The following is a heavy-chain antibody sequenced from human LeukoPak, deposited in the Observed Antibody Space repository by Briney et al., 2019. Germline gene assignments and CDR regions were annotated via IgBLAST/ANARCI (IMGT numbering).Heavy chain of an antibody. CDR1: GYSISSGYY. CDR2: IYHSGST. D-gene: IGHD2-15*01. V-gene: IGHV4-38-2*02. J-gene: IGHJ4*02. CDR3: AREGVVVVAATDY. Sequence: SETLSLTCTVSGYSISSGYYWGWIRQPPGKGLEWIGSIYHSGSTYYNPSLKSRVTISVDTSKNQFSLKLSSVTAADTAVYYCAREGVVVVAATDYWGQGTLVTVSS.